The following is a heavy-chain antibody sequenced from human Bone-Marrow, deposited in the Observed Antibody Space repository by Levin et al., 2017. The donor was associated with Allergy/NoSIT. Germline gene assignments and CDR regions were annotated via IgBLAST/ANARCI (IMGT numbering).Heavy chain of an antibody. D-gene: IGHD2-21*02. Sequence: GESLKISCAASGFTFSVYGMRWVRQAPGKGLEWVSYISGGSSTIHYTESVKGRFTVFRDNAKNSLYLEMNSLRAEDTAVYYCARGRGGDGRDYWGQGILVIVSS. CDR3: ARGRGGDGRDY. CDR1: GFTFSVYG. J-gene: IGHJ4*02. V-gene: IGHV3-48*01. CDR2: ISGGSSTI.